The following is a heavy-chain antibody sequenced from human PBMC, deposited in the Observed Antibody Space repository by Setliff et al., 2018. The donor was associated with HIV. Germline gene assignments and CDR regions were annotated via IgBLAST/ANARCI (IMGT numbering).Heavy chain of an antibody. Sequence: GGSLRLSCAASGFTVSSYYMSWVRQAPGKGLEWVSTIYSDGNTYHTDSVKGRFTLSRDNSENALFLQMNSLRPEDTAVYYCARLRPYNSALDYWGQGTLVTVSS. D-gene: IGHD3-10*01. CDR1: GFTVSSYY. CDR3: ARLRPYNSALDY. V-gene: IGHV3-66*02. CDR2: IYSDGNT. J-gene: IGHJ4*02.